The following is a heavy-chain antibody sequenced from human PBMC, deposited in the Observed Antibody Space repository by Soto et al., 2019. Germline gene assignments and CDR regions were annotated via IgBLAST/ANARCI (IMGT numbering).Heavy chain of an antibody. CDR2: ISYSGRDI. J-gene: IGHJ4*02. CDR1: GFPFATSD. CDR3: ARGCSSASCYYY. D-gene: IGHD2-2*01. V-gene: IGHV3-48*03. Sequence: EAQLVGSGGKVVQPGGSVSLSCVASGFPFATSDMDWVRQPPGKGLEWISQISYSGRDIRYADSVKGRFTISRDNVNNSLHLHMTSLRVEDTGLYYCARGCSSASCYYYWGQGTLVTVSS.